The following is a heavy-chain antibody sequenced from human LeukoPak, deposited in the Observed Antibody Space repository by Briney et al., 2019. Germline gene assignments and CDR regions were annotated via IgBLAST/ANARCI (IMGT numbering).Heavy chain of an antibody. D-gene: IGHD6-13*01. Sequence: GASVKVSCKASGYTFTGYYMHWVRQAPGQGLEWMGWINPNSGGTNYAQKFQGRVTITRDTSISTAYMELSRLRSDDTAVYYCAKARGSWCFGWFDPWGEGTLVTVSS. CDR2: INPNSGGT. J-gene: IGHJ5*02. V-gene: IGHV1-2*02. CDR3: AKARGSWCFGWFDP. CDR1: GYTFTGYY.